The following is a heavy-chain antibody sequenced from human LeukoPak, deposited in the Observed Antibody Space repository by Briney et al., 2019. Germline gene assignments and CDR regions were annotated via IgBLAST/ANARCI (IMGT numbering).Heavy chain of an antibody. V-gene: IGHV3-23*01. J-gene: IGHJ4*02. CDR2: ISGSGGST. CDR1: GFTFSSYG. CDR3: ARESYTAMVPQYFDY. Sequence: HAGGSLRLSCAASGFTFSSYGMSWVRQAPGKGLEWVSAISGSGGSTYYADSVKGRFTIFRDNSKNTLYLQMNSLRAEDTAVYYSARESYTAMVPQYFDYWGQGTLVTVSS. D-gene: IGHD5-18*01.